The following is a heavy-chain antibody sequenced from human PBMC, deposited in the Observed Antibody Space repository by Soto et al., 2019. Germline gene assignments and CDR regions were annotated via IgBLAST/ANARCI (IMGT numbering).Heavy chain of an antibody. CDR2: ISWNGSI. D-gene: IGHD1-1*01. Sequence: EEQVVESGGGLVQPGRSLRLSCAASRFTFHDYGMHWVRRAPEKGLEWVSGISWNGSIGYADSVKGRFTISRDNAKNSLYLQMNSLRPEDTALYHCVKDMSGTTGAFDIWGQGTMVTVSS. J-gene: IGHJ3*02. V-gene: IGHV3-9*01. CDR1: RFTFHDYG. CDR3: VKDMSGTTGAFDI.